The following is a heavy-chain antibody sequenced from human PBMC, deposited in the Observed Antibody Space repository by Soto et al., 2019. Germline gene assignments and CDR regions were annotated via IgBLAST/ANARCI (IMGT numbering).Heavy chain of an antibody. V-gene: IGHV5-51*01. J-gene: IGHJ5*02. CDR2: IYPGDSDT. CDR3: ARGYCTNPICAPWVDP. CDR1: GYSFTSNW. D-gene: IGHD2-8*01. Sequence: GESLKISCTGVGYSFTSNWIGWVRQMPGKGLEWMGIIYPGDSDTRYSPSFQGQVTISADKSITTAYLQWSGLKASDTAMYYGARGYCTNPICAPWVDPWGQGTLVTVS.